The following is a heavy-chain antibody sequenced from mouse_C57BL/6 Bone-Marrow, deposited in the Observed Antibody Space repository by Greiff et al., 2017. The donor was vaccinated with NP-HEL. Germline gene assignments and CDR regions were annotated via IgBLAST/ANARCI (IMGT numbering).Heavy chain of an antibody. Sequence: QVQLKQSGAELVKPGASVKISCKASGYAFSSYWMNWVKQRPGKGLEWIGQIYPGAGDTNYNGKFKGKATLTADKSSSTAYMQLSSLTSEDSAVYFCARRRVYGGFAYWGQGTLVTVSA. CDR2: IYPGAGDT. CDR3: ARRRVYGGFAY. V-gene: IGHV1-80*01. J-gene: IGHJ3*01. CDR1: GYAFSSYW. D-gene: IGHD1-1*01.